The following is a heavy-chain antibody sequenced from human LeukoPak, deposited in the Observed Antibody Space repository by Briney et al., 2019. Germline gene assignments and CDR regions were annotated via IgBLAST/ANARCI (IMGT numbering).Heavy chain of an antibody. CDR1: EFTFSSYG. CDR2: MSYDGSGK. V-gene: IGHV3-30*03. CDR3: AREAGYGMDV. D-gene: IGHD6-19*01. J-gene: IGHJ6*02. Sequence: GGSLRLSCAASEFTFSSYGMHWVRQAPGKGLEWEAVMSYDGSGKYYADSVKGRFTISRDNSKSTLYLQMNSLRAEDTAVYYCAREAGYGMDVWGQGTTVTVSS.